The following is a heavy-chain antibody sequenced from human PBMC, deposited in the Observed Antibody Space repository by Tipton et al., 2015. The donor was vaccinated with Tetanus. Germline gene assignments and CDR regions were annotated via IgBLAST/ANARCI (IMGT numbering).Heavy chain of an antibody. CDR2: INPFNGDP. CDR1: GYNFVIYG. V-gene: IGHV1-18*01. CDR3: ARGASYGPDYYYGMDV. D-gene: IGHD5-18*01. Sequence: QVQLVQSGAEVEKPGASVKVSCKASGYNFVIYGLTWVRQAPGQGPEWMGWINPFNGDPKYAEKLQGRVTMTTDKATNTAYMEMRSLRSDDTAVYYCARGASYGPDYYYGMDVWGQGTTVTVSS. J-gene: IGHJ6*02.